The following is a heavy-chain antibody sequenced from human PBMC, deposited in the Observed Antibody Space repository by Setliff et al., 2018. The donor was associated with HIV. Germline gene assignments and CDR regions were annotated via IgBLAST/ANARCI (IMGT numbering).Heavy chain of an antibody. J-gene: IGHJ4*02. CDR2: IHHGGTP. CDR3: ARGEILQWSDY. D-gene: IGHD2-15*01. V-gene: IGHV4-39*07. CDR1: GGSISSNPSF. Sequence: PSETLSLTSTVSGGSISSNPSFWGWIRQSPGKGLEWIGTIHHGGTPNYNPSLKSRVTMSVDTSKNQFSLKLRSVTAADTAAYYCARGEILQWSDYWGQGTLVTVSS.